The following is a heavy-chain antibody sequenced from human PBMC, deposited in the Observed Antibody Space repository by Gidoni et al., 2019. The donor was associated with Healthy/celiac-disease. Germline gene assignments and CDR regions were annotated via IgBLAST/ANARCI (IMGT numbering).Heavy chain of an antibody. Sequence: QVQLVQSGAEVKKPGASVKVSCKASGYTFPSYAMHWVRQAPGQRLEWMGWINAGNGNTKYSQKFQGRVTITRDTSASTAYMELSSLRSEDTAVYYCARCPPYYGMDVWGQGTTVTVSS. CDR3: ARCPPYYGMDV. J-gene: IGHJ6*02. CDR2: INAGNGNT. V-gene: IGHV1-3*01. CDR1: GYTFPSYA.